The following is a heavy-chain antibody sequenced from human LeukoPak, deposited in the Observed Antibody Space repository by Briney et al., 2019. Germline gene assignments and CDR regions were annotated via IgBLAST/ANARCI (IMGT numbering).Heavy chain of an antibody. V-gene: IGHV3-7*03. CDR3: AKDVWWLRPAHFHY. Sequence: GGSLRLSCAASGFIFSRYWMSWVRQAPGKGPEWVANIKQDGSEKYYVDSVKGRFTISRDNAKNSLYLQMNSLRVEDTALYYCAKDVWWLRPAHFHYWGQGTLVTVSS. CDR2: IKQDGSEK. CDR1: GFIFSRYW. J-gene: IGHJ4*02. D-gene: IGHD5-12*01.